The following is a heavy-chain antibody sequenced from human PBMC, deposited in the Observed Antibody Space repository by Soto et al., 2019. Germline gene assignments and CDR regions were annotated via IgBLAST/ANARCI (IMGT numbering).Heavy chain of an antibody. CDR1: GYTFTSYG. J-gene: IGHJ3*02. D-gene: IGHD2-21*02. V-gene: IGHV1-18*01. CDR2: ISAYNGNT. CDR3: ARFCGGDCYSAAFDI. Sequence: ASVKVSCKASGYTFTSYGISWVRQAPGQGLEWMGWISAYNGNTNYAQKLQGRVTMTTDTSTSTAYMELRSLRSEDTAVYYCARFCGGDCYSAAFDIWGQGTMVTVSS.